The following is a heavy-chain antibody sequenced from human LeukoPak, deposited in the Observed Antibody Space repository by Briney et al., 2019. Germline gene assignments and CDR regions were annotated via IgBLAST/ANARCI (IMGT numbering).Heavy chain of an antibody. J-gene: IGHJ3*02. D-gene: IGHD2-2*02. CDR3: AKVAQPKLLDPHAFDI. CDR1: GFTFSSYA. Sequence: GGSLRLSCAASGFTFSSYAMSWVRQAPGKGLEWVSAISGSGGSTYYADSVKGRFTISRDNSKNTLYLQMNSLGAEDTAVYYCAKVAQPKLLDPHAFDIWGQGTMVTVSS. V-gene: IGHV3-23*01. CDR2: ISGSGGST.